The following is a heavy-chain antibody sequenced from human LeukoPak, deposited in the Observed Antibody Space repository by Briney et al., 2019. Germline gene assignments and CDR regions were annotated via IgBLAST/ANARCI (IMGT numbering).Heavy chain of an antibody. D-gene: IGHD1-26*01. J-gene: IGHJ4*02. CDR3: ATSSGSYPNFDY. CDR1: GYTLTELS. V-gene: IGHV1-24*01. Sequence: GASVKVSCKVSGYTLTELSMHWVRQALGKGLEWMGGFDPEDGETIYAQKFQGRVTMTEDTSTDTAYMELSSLRSEDTAVYYCATSSGSYPNFDYWGQGTLVTVSS. CDR2: FDPEDGET.